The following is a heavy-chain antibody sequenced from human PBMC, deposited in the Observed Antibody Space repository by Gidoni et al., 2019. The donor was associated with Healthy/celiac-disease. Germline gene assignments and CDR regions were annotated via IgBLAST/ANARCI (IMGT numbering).Heavy chain of an antibody. CDR1: GGTFSSYA. D-gene: IGHD2-2*01. CDR3: ARGGDIVVVPAAKPHYYYGMDV. Sequence: QVQLVQSGAEVKKPGSSVKVSCKPSGGTFSSYAISWVRQAPGQGLEWMGGIIPIFGTANYAQKFQGRVTITADESTSTAYMELSSLRSEDTAVYYCARGGDIVVVPAAKPHYYYGMDVWGQGTTVTVSS. J-gene: IGHJ6*02. CDR2: IIPIFGTA. V-gene: IGHV1-69*01.